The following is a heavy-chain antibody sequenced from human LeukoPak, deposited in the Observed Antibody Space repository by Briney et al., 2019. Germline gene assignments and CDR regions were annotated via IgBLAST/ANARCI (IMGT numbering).Heavy chain of an antibody. CDR3: ARAPCSGGSCYSDP. CDR2: INTNTGNP. J-gene: IGHJ5*02. V-gene: IGHV7-4-1*02. D-gene: IGHD2-15*01. Sequence: GASVKVSCKASGYTFTSYAMHWVRQAPGQGLEWMGWINTNTGNPTYAQGFTGRFVFSLDTSVSTAYLQISSLKAEDTAVYYCARAPCSGGSCYSDPWGQGTLVTVSS. CDR1: GYTFTSYA.